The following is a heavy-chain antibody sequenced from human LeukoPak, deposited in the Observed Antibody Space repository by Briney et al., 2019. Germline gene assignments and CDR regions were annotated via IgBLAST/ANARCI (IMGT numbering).Heavy chain of an antibody. Sequence: SETLSLTCTVSGGSISSYYWSWIRQPPGKGLEWIGYIYYSGSTNYNPSLKSRVTIAVDTSKNQCSLKLSSVTAADTAVYYCARDNGYYYYMDVWGKGTTVTVSS. D-gene: IGHD2-8*01. V-gene: IGHV4-59*01. CDR1: GGSISSYY. CDR2: IYYSGST. J-gene: IGHJ6*03. CDR3: ARDNGYYYYMDV.